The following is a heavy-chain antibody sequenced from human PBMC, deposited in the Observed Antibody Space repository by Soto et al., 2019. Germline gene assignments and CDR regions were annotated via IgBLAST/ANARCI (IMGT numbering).Heavy chain of an antibody. Sequence: QVPLVQSGAEVKKPGASVKVSCKASGYTFTSYGISWVRQAPGQGLEWMGWISAYNGNTNYAQKLQGRVTMTTDTSTSTAYMELRSLRSDDTAVYYCARGVTYVLPFLEWRPADGYYYYMDVWGKGTTVTVSS. CDR3: ARGVTYVLPFLEWRPADGYYYYMDV. D-gene: IGHD3-3*01. J-gene: IGHJ6*03. V-gene: IGHV1-18*01. CDR1: GYTFTSYG. CDR2: ISAYNGNT.